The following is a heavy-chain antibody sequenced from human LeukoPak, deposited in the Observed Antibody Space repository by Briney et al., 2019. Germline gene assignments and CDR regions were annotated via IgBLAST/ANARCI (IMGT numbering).Heavy chain of an antibody. V-gene: IGHV4-30-4*08. CDR1: AGSISSGDYY. D-gene: IGHD6-19*01. J-gene: IGHJ3*02. CDR2: IYYSGST. Sequence: SQTLSLTCTVSAGSISSGDYYWSWLRQPPGKGLEWIGYIYYSGSTYYNPSLKSRVTISVDTSKNQFSLKLSSVTAADTAVYYCAREGVYSNGWYGEAFYIWDQGTMVTVSS. CDR3: AREGVYSNGWYGEAFYI.